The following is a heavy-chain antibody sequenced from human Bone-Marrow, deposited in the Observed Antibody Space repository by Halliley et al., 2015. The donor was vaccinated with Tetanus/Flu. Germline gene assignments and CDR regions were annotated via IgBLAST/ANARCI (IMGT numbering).Heavy chain of an antibody. CDR3: ARVRSRLGFFDY. J-gene: IGHJ4*02. V-gene: IGHV4-4*07. Sequence: LEWEGLFSLSGAPDYSPSLKGRISMLLGTSKNQFSLILGSVTAADTAIYYCARVRSRLGFFDYWGQGSLVSVSS. CDR2: FSLSGAP. D-gene: IGHD7-27*01.